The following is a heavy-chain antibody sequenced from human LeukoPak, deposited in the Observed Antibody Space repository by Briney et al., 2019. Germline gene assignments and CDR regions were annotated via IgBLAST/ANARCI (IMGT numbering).Heavy chain of an antibody. V-gene: IGHV3-48*04. CDR1: GFTFSSYS. CDR2: ISSSSSTI. D-gene: IGHD6-6*01. J-gene: IGHJ3*02. Sequence: GGSLRLSCAASGFTFSSYSMNWVRQAPGKGLEWVSYISSSSSTIYYADSVKGRFTISRDNAKNSLYLQMNSLRAEDTAVYYCARRRASYPFDIWGQGTMVTVSS. CDR3: ARRRASYPFDI.